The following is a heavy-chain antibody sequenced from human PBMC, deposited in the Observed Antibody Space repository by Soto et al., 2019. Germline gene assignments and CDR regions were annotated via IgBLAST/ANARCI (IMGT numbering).Heavy chain of an antibody. V-gene: IGHV1-69*06. CDR1: RVTFSSYA. D-gene: IGHD2-15*01. CDR2: IIPVFGTA. J-gene: IGHJ6*02. CDR3: AQRREYCSGGSCYHLRYYYYGMDV. Sequence: VKVSCKASRVTFSSYAISWVRQPPGQGLAWVGGIIPVFGTANYAQKFQGRVTITADKSTSTAYMELSSLRSEDTAVYYCAQRREYCSGGSCYHLRYYYYGMDVWGQGTTVTAP.